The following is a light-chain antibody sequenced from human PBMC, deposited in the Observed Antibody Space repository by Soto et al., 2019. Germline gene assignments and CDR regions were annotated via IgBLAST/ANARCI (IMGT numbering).Light chain of an antibody. J-gene: IGKJ2*01. CDR1: QSVSSTF. Sequence: EIVLTQSPGTLSLSPGERATLSCRASQSVSSTFLAWYQQKPGQAPRLLTYGASSRATGIPDRFSGSGSGTDFTLTISRLEPEDFAVYYCQQFGSSPLYTFGQGTKVEIK. CDR3: QQFGSSPLYT. CDR2: GAS. V-gene: IGKV3-20*01.